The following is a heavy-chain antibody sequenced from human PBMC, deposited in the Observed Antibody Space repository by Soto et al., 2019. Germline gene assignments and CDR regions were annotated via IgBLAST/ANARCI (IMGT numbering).Heavy chain of an antibody. J-gene: IGHJ4*02. CDR2: VYYTGST. D-gene: IGHD3-22*01. V-gene: IGHV4-59*01. CDR1: GDSISTFY. Sequence: SETLSLTCTVSGDSISTFYWGWMRQSPGKELEWIGYVYYTGSTNYNPSLKSRVTISVDRSKNQFSLKLTSTNAADTAVYYCARGRTVRNYADDSSDYFYFFDYWGQGTQVTVSS. CDR3: ARGRTVRNYADDSSDYFYFFDY.